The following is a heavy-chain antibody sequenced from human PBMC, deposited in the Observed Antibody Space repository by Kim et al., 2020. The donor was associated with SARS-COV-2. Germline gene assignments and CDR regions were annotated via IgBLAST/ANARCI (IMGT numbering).Heavy chain of an antibody. D-gene: IGHD3-22*01. J-gene: IGHJ3*02. CDR1: GGSISSSSYY. CDR2: IYYSGST. CDR3: ARRGYYYDSSGYYYGDAFDI. V-gene: IGHV4-39*01. Sequence: SETLSLTCTVSGGSISSSSYYWGWIRQPPGKGLEWIGSIYYSGSTYYNPSLKSRVTISVDTSKNQFSLKLSSVTAADTAVYYCARRGYYYDSSGYYYGDAFDIWGQGTMVTVSS.